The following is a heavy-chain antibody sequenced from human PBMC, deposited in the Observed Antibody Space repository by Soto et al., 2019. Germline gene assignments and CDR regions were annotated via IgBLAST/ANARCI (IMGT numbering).Heavy chain of an antibody. CDR3: ARLGLMNGSTERGGMDV. V-gene: IGHV5-51*01. CDR1: GYSFTSYW. J-gene: IGHJ6*02. CDR2: IYPGDSDT. D-gene: IGHD3-10*01. Sequence: PGESLKISCKGSGYSFTSYWIGWVRQMPGKGLEWMGIIYPGDSDTRYSPSFQGQVTISADKSISTAYLQWSSLKASDTAMYYCARLGLMNGSTERGGMDVWGQGTTVTVSS.